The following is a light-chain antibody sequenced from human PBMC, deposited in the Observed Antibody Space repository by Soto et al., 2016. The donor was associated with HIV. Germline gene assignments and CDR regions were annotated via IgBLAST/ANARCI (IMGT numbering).Light chain of an antibody. Sequence: DVALTQSPLSLPVTLGQPASISCRSSQSLVHSDGNSYLTWFHQRPGQSPRRLIYQASKRDSGVPDRFSGSGSGTDFTLKISKVEAEDVGVYYCMQSIQLYTFGQGTKLDIK. V-gene: IGKV2-30*02. CDR2: QAS. J-gene: IGKJ2*01. CDR3: MQSIQLYT. CDR1: QSLVHSDGNSY.